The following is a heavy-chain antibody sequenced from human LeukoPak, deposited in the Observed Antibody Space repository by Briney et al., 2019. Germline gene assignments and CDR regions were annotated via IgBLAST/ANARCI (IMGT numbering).Heavy chain of an antibody. CDR2: INPNSGGT. CDR1: GYTLTGYY. Sequence: ASVKVSCTASGYTLTGYYMHWVRQAPGQGLEWMGWINPNSGGTNYAQKFQGRVTMTRDTSIRTAYMELRRLRSDDTAVYYCARDLGLLWFGEDYFDYWGQGTLVTVSS. D-gene: IGHD3-10*01. V-gene: IGHV1-2*02. J-gene: IGHJ4*02. CDR3: ARDLGLLWFGEDYFDY.